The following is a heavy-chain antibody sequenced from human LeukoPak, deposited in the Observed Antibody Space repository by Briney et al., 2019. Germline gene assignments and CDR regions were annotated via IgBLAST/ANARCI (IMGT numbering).Heavy chain of an antibody. V-gene: IGHV3-11*04. D-gene: IGHD6-13*01. CDR1: GFTFSDYY. Sequence: GGSLRLSCAASGFTFSDYYMSWIRQAPGKGLEWVSYISSSGSTIYYADSVKGRFTISMDNAKNSLYLQMNSLRAEDTAVYYCARADAAAPWASYYYMDVWGKGTTVTVSS. J-gene: IGHJ6*03. CDR3: ARADAAAPWASYYYMDV. CDR2: ISSSGSTI.